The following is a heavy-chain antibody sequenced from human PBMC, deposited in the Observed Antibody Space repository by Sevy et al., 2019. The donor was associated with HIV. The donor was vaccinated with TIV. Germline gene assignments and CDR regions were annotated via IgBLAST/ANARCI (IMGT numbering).Heavy chain of an antibody. CDR2: IHYSGGT. J-gene: IGHJ4*02. D-gene: IGHD5-12*01. CDR3: ASKRGYNHGPFDY. CDR1: GGSIGSSDSY. Sequence: SETLSLTCPVSGGSIGSSDSYWSWIRQPPGKGLEWIGYIHYSGGTYYNPFLKSRVAMSVDTSEKQFSLKLSFLTAADTAVYYCASKRGYNHGPFDYWGQGTLVTVSS. V-gene: IGHV4-30-4*01.